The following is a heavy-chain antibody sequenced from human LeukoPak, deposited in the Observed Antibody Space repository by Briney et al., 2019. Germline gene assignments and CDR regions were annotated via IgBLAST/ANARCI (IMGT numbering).Heavy chain of an antibody. CDR1: GGSISSSSYY. V-gene: IGHV4-39*01. J-gene: IGHJ3*02. Sequence: NPSETLSLTCTVSGGSISSSSYYWGWIRQPPGKGLEWIGSIYYSGSTYYNPSLKSRVTISVDTSKNQFSLKLSSVTAADTAVYYCATPGPASSGWYAGAFDIWGQGTMVTVSS. D-gene: IGHD6-19*01. CDR3: ATPGPASSGWYAGAFDI. CDR2: IYYSGST.